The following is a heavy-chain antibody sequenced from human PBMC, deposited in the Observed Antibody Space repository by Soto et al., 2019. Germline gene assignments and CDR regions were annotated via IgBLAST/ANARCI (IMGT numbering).Heavy chain of an antibody. Sequence: QVQLQESGPGLVKPSETLSLMCTVYGGSISSYYWSWIRQPPGKGLEWIGYIYYSGSTNYNPSLKSRVTISVDTSKNQFSLKLSSLTAADTAVYYCARERRDGYKHYFDYWGQGTLVTVSS. D-gene: IGHD5-12*01. CDR3: ARERRDGYKHYFDY. CDR2: IYYSGST. V-gene: IGHV4-59*01. CDR1: GGSISSYY. J-gene: IGHJ4*02.